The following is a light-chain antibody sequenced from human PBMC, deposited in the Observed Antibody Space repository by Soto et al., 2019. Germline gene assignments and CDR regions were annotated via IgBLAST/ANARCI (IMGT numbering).Light chain of an antibody. Sequence: IELTQSPATLSLSPGESVTLSCRASQGLGSLLDWYEAKPGQAPRTLIXXTYXRATGIPARFSVSGSGTDFTLTIISLEPEDFAVAYCQHRRNWPPQRTFGQGTRLDIK. CDR1: QGLGSL. CDR2: XTY. CDR3: QHRRNWPPQRT. J-gene: IGKJ5*01. V-gene: IGKV3-11*01.